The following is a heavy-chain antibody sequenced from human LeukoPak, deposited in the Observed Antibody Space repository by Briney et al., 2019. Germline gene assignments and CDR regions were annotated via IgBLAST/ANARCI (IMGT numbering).Heavy chain of an antibody. D-gene: IGHD5-12*01. Sequence: GGSLRLSCAASGFTFSSYAMSWVRQAPGKGLEWVSAISGSGGSTYYADSVKGRFTISRDNSKNTLYLQMNSLRAEDTAVYYCARDGDSGYDSSFDYWGQGTLVTVSS. J-gene: IGHJ4*02. CDR3: ARDGDSGYDSSFDY. CDR1: GFTFSSYA. V-gene: IGHV3-23*01. CDR2: ISGSGGST.